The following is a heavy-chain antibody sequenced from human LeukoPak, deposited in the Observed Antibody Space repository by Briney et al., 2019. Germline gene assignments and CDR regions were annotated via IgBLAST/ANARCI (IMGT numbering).Heavy chain of an antibody. CDR1: GGSISSYY. J-gene: IGHJ5*01. Sequence: SETLSLTCTVSGGSISSYYWSWIRQPPGKGLEWIGYIYYSGSTNYNPSLKSRVNISVDTSKNQFSLKLSSVTAADTAVYYCARTTRITMVRGAKNWFDPWGQGTTVTVSS. CDR2: IYYSGST. CDR3: ARTTRITMVRGAKNWFDP. V-gene: IGHV4-59*01. D-gene: IGHD3-10*01.